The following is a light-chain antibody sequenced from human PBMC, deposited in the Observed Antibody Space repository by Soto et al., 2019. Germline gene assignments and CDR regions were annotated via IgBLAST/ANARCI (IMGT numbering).Light chain of an antibody. CDR1: QSVSSN. J-gene: IGKJ5*01. V-gene: IGKV3-15*01. Sequence: EIVMTQSPATLSVSPGERATLSCRASQSVSSNLVWYQQKPGQAPRLLLYGASTRATGIPARFSGSGSWTEFTLTISSLQSEDFAVYYCQQYNNWPPSTFGQGTRLEIK. CDR2: GAS. CDR3: QQYNNWPPST.